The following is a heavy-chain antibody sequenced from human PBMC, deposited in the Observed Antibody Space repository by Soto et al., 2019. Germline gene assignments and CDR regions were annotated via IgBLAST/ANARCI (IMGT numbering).Heavy chain of an antibody. D-gene: IGHD6-19*01. CDR1: GGSISSYY. J-gene: IGHJ4*02. V-gene: IGHV4-59*01. Sequence: SETLSLTCTVSGGSISSYYWSWIRQPPGKGLEWIGYIYYSGSTNYNPSLKSRVTISVDTSKNQFSLKLSSVTAVDTAVYYCARDYSGWYGNFDYWGQGTLVTVSS. CDR3: ARDYSGWYGNFDY. CDR2: IYYSGST.